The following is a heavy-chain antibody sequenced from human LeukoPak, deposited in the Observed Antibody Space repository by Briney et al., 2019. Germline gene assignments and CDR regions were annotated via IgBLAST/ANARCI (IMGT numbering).Heavy chain of an antibody. D-gene: IGHD3-22*01. CDR1: GFTVSSNY. CDR3: AKDGVTMIRVPRESGRGYFDY. Sequence: PGGSLRLSCAASGFTVSSNYMSWVRQAPGKGLEWVSLIYSGGSTYYADSVKGRFTISRDNSKNTLYLQMNSLRAEDTAVYYCAKDGVTMIRVPRESGRGYFDYWGQGTLVTVSS. V-gene: IGHV3-53*01. J-gene: IGHJ4*02. CDR2: IYSGGST.